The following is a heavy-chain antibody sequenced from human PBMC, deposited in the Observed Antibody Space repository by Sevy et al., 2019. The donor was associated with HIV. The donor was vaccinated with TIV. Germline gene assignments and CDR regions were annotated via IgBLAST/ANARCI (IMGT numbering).Heavy chain of an antibody. CDR2: IYYSGRT. J-gene: IGHJ3*02. Sequence: SETLSLTCTVSGGSISSGGYYWSWIRQHPGKGLEWIGYIYYSGRTYYNPSLKSRVTISVDTSKNQFSLKLASVTAADTAVYYCARESKHIVVVTAIKAGDDAFDIWGQGTMVTVSS. V-gene: IGHV4-31*03. D-gene: IGHD2-21*02. CDR1: GGSISSGGYY. CDR3: ARESKHIVVVTAIKAGDDAFDI.